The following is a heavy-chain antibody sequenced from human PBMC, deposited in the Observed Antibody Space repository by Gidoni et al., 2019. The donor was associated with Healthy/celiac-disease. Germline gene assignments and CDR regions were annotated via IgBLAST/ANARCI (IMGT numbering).Heavy chain of an antibody. D-gene: IGHD3-16*02. CDR3: AECYDYVWGSYPY. V-gene: IGHV3-66*01. J-gene: IGHJ4*01. Sequence: EVQLVESGGGLVQPGGSLRLSCAASGSTVSSNYMSWVRQAPGKGLEWVSVSYSGGSTYDADSVKGIFTISRDNSKNTLYLQMNRLRAEDTAVYYCAECYDYVWGSYPYWGQGTLVTVSS. CDR2: SYSGGST. CDR1: GSTVSSNY.